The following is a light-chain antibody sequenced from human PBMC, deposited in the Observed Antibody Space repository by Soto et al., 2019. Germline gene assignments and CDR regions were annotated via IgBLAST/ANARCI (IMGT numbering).Light chain of an antibody. V-gene: IGLV1-51*01. CDR2: DNN. Sequence: QSVLTQPPSVSAAPGQKVTISCSGSSPNIGNNYVSWYQQLPGTAPKLLIYDNNKRPSGIPDRFSGSKSGTSATLGITGLQTGDEADYYCGTWDSSLSAGKVFGTGTKVTVL. CDR3: GTWDSSLSAGKV. CDR1: SPNIGNNY. J-gene: IGLJ1*01.